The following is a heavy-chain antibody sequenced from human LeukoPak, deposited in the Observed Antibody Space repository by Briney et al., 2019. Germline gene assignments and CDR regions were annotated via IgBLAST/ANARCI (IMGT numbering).Heavy chain of an antibody. CDR3: AKEPHDSSGYYRDAFDI. D-gene: IGHD3-22*01. Sequence: GGSLRLSCAASGFTFSSYAMSWVRQAPGKGLEWVSAISGSGGSTYYADSVKGRFTISRDNSKNTLYLQMNSLRAEDTAVYYCAKEPHDSSGYYRDAFDIWGQGTMFTVSS. CDR1: GFTFSSYA. V-gene: IGHV3-23*01. CDR2: ISGSGGST. J-gene: IGHJ3*02.